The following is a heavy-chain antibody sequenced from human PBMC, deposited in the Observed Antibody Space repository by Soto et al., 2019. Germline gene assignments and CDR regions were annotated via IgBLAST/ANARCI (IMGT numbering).Heavy chain of an antibody. CDR3: ARSTRGYDNSVVAV. D-gene: IGHD5-12*01. V-gene: IGHV4-34*01. CDR2: INHSGST. Sequence: SGNLAITRAVHRGSFSGYFWGWVRQPPGKGLEGIGEINHSGSTNYNPSLKSRVTISVDTSKNQFSLKLSSVTAADTAVYYCARSTRGYDNSVVAVWGHGTLVIVS. J-gene: IGHJ1*01. CDR1: RGSFSGYF.